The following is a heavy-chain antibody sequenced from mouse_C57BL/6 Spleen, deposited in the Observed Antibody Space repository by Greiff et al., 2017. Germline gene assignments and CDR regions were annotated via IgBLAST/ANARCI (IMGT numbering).Heavy chain of an antibody. CDR3: ARENSGSSSFDY. Sequence: EVMLVESGGGLVKPGGSLKLSCAASGFTFSSYAMSWVRQTPEKRLEWVATISDGGSYTYYPDNVKGRFTISRDNAKNNLYLQMSHLKSEDTAMYYCARENSGSSSFDYWGQGTTLTGPS. D-gene: IGHD1-1*01. CDR1: GFTFSSYA. CDR2: ISDGGSYT. V-gene: IGHV5-4*01. J-gene: IGHJ2*01.